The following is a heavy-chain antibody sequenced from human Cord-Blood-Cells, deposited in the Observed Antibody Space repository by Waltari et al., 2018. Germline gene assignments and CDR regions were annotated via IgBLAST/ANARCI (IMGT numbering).Heavy chain of an antibody. CDR2: SYSGGRT. Sequence: EVQLVESGGGLIQPGGSLRLSCAASGFTVSSNYMSWVRQAPGKGLGWVSVSYSGGRTNYADSVKGRFTISGDNSKNTLYLKMNSLRAEDTAVYYCARDPTGYSAAWGQGTLVTVSS. CDR1: GFTVSSNY. V-gene: IGHV3-53*01. J-gene: IGHJ4*02. D-gene: IGHD6-25*01. CDR3: ARDPTGYSAA.